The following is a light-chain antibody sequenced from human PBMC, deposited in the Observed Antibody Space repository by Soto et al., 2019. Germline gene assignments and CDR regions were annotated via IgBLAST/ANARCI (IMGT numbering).Light chain of an antibody. V-gene: IGKV2D-30*01. Sequence: DVVVTQSPLSLSVTLGQPASISCRCSQSLVYSDGRTYLTWFHQRPGQSPRRLIYKVSNLDSGVXDXXSATGSGTYFTLKISRVEAEDVGIYSCRQGTHVPFIFGQGTGLEIK. CDR3: RQGTHVPFI. CDR2: KVS. J-gene: IGKJ5*01. CDR1: QSLVYSDGRTY.